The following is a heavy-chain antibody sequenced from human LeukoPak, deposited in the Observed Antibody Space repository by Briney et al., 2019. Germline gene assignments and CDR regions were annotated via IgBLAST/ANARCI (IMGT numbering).Heavy chain of an antibody. V-gene: IGHV4-59*01. J-gene: IGHJ4*02. CDR1: GGSISSYY. D-gene: IGHD6-6*01. CDR3: ASHGIAARPGYFDY. CDR2: IYYSGST. Sequence: SETLSLTCTVSGGSISSYYWSWIRQPPGKGLEWIGYIYYSGSTNYNPSLKSRVTISVDTSKNRFSLKLSSVTAADTAVYYCASHGIAARPGYFDYWGQGTLVTVSS.